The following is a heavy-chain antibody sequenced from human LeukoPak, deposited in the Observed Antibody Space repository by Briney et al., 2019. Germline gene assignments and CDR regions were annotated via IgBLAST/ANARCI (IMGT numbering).Heavy chain of an antibody. CDR2: ISGSGGST. J-gene: IGHJ4*02. D-gene: IGHD5-24*01. V-gene: IGHV3-23*01. Sequence: GGSLRLSCAASGFTFSSYAMSWVRQAPGKGLEWVSAISGSGGSTYYADSVKGRLTISRDNSKNTLYLQMNSLRAEDTAVYYCASPEGPLEMATIDYWGQGTLSPSPQ. CDR3: ASPEGPLEMATIDY. CDR1: GFTFSSYA.